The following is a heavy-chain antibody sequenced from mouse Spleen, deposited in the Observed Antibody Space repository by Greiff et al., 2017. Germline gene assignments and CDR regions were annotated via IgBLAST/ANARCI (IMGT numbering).Heavy chain of an antibody. CDR3: ARRIWSAY. V-gene: IGHV5-17*01. J-gene: IGHJ3*01. CDR2: ISSGSSTI. CDR1: GFTFSDYG. Sequence: EVMLVESGGGLVKPGGSLKLSCAASGFTFSDYGMHWVRQAPEKGLEWVAYISSGSSTIYYADTVKGRFTISRDNAKNTLFLQMTSLRSEDTAMYYCARRIWSAYWGQGTLVTVSA.